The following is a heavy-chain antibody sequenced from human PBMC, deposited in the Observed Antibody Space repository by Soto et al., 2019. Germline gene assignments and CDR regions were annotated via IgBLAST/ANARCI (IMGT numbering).Heavy chain of an antibody. CDR1: GGSISSGGYY. V-gene: IGHV4-31*03. Sequence: QVQLQESGPGLVKPSQTLSLTCTVSGGSISSGGYYWSWIRQHPGKGLEWIGYIYYSGRTYYNPSLKSRVPISLDTSKHQFSLKLNSVTAADTAVYYCAREGGLAAPAVMHGRDYYYGMDVWGLGTTVTVSS. J-gene: IGHJ6*02. CDR2: IYYSGRT. CDR3: AREGGLAAPAVMHGRDYYYGMDV. D-gene: IGHD2-2*01.